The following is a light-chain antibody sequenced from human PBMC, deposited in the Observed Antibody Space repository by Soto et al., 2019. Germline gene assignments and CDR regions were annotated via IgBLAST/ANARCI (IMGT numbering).Light chain of an antibody. CDR1: SSDVGGYNY. J-gene: IGLJ3*02. CDR3: RSYTSRNTRV. Sequence: QSALTQPASVSGSPGQSITISCTGTSSDVGGYNYVSWYQHHPGKAPKLMIYEVSNRPSGVSNRFSGSKSGNTASLTISGLQAEDEADYYCRSYTSRNTRVFGGGTKVTVL. V-gene: IGLV2-14*01. CDR2: EVS.